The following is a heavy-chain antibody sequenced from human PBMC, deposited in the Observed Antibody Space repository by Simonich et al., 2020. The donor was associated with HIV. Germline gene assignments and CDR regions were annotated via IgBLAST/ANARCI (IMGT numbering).Heavy chain of an antibody. V-gene: IGHV3-23*01. D-gene: IGHD3-10*01. CDR3: ARGHSVIQATVFGY. CDR1: GFTFSNYA. CDR2: ISSSGGST. Sequence: CAASGFTFSNYAIHWVRQAPGKGLEWVSGISSSGGSTYYADSVKDRFTISRDNSKNTLYLQMNSLRAEDTAVYYCARGHSVIQATVFGYWGQGTLVTVSS. J-gene: IGHJ4*02.